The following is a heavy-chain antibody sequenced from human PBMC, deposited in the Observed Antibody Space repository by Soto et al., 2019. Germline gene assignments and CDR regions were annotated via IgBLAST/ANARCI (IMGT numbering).Heavy chain of an antibody. J-gene: IGHJ6*02. D-gene: IGHD6-19*01. V-gene: IGHV4-34*01. CDR3: ARREQWPGVYYYYYGMDV. CDR1: GGSFSGYY. CDR2: INHSGST. Sequence: SETLSLTCAVYGGSFSGYYWSWIRQPPGKGLEWIGEINHSGSTNYNPSLKSRVTISVDTSKNQFSLKLSSVTAADTAVYYCARREQWPGVYYYYYGMDVWGQGTTVTVSS.